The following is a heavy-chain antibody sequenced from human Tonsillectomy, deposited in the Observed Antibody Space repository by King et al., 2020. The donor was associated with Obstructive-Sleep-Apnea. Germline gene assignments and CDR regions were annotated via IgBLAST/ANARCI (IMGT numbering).Heavy chain of an antibody. CDR2: ISAYNGNT. V-gene: IGHV1-18*04. D-gene: IGHD3-9*01. CDR3: ARDRDYDILTGVYYYYGMDV. Sequence: QLVQSGAEVKKPGASVKVSCKASGYTFTSYGISWVRQAPGQGLEWMGWISAYNGNTNYAQKLQGRVTMTTDTSTSTAYMELRSLRSDDTAVYYCARDRDYDILTGVYYYYGMDVWGQGTTVTVSS. J-gene: IGHJ6*02. CDR1: GYTFTSYG.